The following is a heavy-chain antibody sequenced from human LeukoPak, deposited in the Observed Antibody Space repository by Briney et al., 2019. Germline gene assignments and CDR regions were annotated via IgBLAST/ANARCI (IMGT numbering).Heavy chain of an antibody. V-gene: IGHV3-23*01. J-gene: IGHJ4*02. CDR3: AKLPNTGSYFYY. Sequence: RGPLRLSCAASGFTFSSYAMGWVRQAPGKGLEWVSVISASDSSTYYADSVKGRFSISRDNSKNTLYLQMNSLKAEDTAIYYCAKLPNTGSYFYYWGQGTLVTVSS. CDR1: GFTFSSYA. CDR2: ISASDSST. D-gene: IGHD1-26*01.